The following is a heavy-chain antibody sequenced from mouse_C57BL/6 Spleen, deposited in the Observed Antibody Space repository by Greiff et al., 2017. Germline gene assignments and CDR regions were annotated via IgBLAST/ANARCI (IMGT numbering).Heavy chain of an antibody. J-gene: IGHJ3*01. CDR3: ARGADGYYAAY. D-gene: IGHD2-3*01. V-gene: IGHV1-59*01. CDR2: IDPSDSYT. CDR1: GYTFTSYW. Sequence: QVHVKQPGAELVRPGTSVKLSCKASGYTFTSYWMHWVKQRPGQGLEWIGVIDPSDSYTNYNQKFKGKATLTVDTSSSTAYMQLSSLTSEDSAVYYCARGADGYYAAYWGQGTLVTVSA.